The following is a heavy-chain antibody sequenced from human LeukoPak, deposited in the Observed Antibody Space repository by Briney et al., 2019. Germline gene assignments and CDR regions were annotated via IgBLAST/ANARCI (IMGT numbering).Heavy chain of an antibody. D-gene: IGHD3-22*01. Sequence: EASVKASCKASGGTFSSYAISWVRQAPGQGLEWMGGIIPIFGTANYAQKFQGRVTIATDESTSTAYMELSSLRSEDTAVYYCATSPLYYDSTLYYFDYWGQGTLVTVSS. CDR3: ATSPLYYDSTLYYFDY. J-gene: IGHJ4*02. CDR1: GGTFSSYA. V-gene: IGHV1-69*05. CDR2: IIPIFGTA.